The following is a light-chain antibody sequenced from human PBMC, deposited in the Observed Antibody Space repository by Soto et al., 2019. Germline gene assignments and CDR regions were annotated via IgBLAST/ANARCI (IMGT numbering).Light chain of an antibody. CDR2: FNN. CDR1: SSNIGSET. Sequence: QSVLTQPPSVSGSPGQRVSISCSGGSSNIGSETVNWYQHLPGVAPKLLIYFNNQRPSGVPDRFSGSKSGTSASLAISGLQSGDEADYYCSAWDDSLKAWMFGGGTKVTVL. CDR3: SAWDDSLKAWM. V-gene: IGLV1-44*01. J-gene: IGLJ3*02.